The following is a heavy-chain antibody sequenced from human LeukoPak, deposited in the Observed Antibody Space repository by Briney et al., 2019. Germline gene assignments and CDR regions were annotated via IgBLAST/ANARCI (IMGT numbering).Heavy chain of an antibody. CDR1: GGSISSYY. D-gene: IGHD6-13*01. CDR2: IYYSGST. J-gene: IGHJ4*02. V-gene: IGHV4-59*01. Sequence: PSETLSLTCTVSGGSISSYYWSWIRQPPGKGLEWIGYIYYSGSTNYNPSLKSRVTISVDTSKNQFSLKLSSVTAADTAVYYCAREGSSWYSADYWGQGTLVTVSS. CDR3: AREGSSWYSADY.